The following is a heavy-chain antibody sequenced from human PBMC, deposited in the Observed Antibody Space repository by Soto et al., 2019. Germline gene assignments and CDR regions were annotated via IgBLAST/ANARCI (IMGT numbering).Heavy chain of an antibody. Sequence: PGGSLRLSCAASGFTFSSYGMHWVRQAPGKGLEWVAVISYDGSNKYYADSVKGRFTISRDNPKNTLYLQMNSLRAEDTAVYYWAKDLKPRLYYYYYMDVWGKGTTVTVSS. J-gene: IGHJ6*03. V-gene: IGHV3-30*18. CDR3: AKDLKPRLYYYYYMDV. CDR1: GFTFSSYG. CDR2: ISYDGSNK.